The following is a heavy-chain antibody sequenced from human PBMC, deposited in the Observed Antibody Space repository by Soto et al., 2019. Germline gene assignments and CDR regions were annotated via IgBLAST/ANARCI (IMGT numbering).Heavy chain of an antibody. V-gene: IGHV2-5*02. J-gene: IGHJ4*02. D-gene: IGHD3-16*01. Sequence: QITLKESGPTLVKPTQTLTLTCTSSGFALSTSGVGVGWIRQPPGKALEWLALIYWDDDKRYSPSLKSRLTITKDTSKNQVVLTMTNMDPVDTATYYCAHVSYPANRLGYWGQGTLVTVSS. CDR2: IYWDDDK. CDR1: GFALSTSGVG. CDR3: AHVSYPANRLGY.